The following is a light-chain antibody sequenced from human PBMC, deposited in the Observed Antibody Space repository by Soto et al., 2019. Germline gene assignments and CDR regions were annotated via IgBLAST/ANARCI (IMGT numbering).Light chain of an antibody. Sequence: DIQLTQSPSFLSASVGDRVTITCRASQGISNYLNWYQQRPGKAPKLLMYAASALQTGVPSSFGGSGSGTDFNLTTTGVHPEDFGTFYCQHAYNTPQTFGQRTKV. CDR2: AAS. CDR3: QHAYNTPQT. CDR1: QGISNY. J-gene: IGKJ1*01. V-gene: IGKV1-39*01.